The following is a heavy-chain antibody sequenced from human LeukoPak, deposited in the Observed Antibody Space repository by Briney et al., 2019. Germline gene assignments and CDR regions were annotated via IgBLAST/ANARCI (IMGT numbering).Heavy chain of an antibody. Sequence: GGSLRLSCAASGFTFSGSAIHWVRKTSGKGLEWVGRIKSKVNSYATAYAASVKGRFTISRDDSTNTAYLQMNSLKTEDTAVYYCTRLIGSEGGSKWGFDYWGQGTLVTVSS. J-gene: IGHJ4*02. D-gene: IGHD3-22*01. CDR2: IKSKVNSYAT. CDR1: GFTFSGSA. V-gene: IGHV3-73*01. CDR3: TRLIGSEGGSKWGFDY.